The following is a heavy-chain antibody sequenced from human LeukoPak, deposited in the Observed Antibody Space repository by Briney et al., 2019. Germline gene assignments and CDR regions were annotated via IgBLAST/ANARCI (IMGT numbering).Heavy chain of an antibody. D-gene: IGHD3-3*01. CDR2: IKSDGST. CDR3: ARAPSEIGGYYPEYFRH. Sequence: GGSLRLSCAASGFTFSTYWMHWVRQAPGKGLAWVSRIKSDGSTSYADSVKGRFTISRDNAKNTLSLQMNSLRPEDTGVYYCARAPSEIGGYYPEYFRHWGQGTLVTVSS. CDR1: GFTFSTYW. V-gene: IGHV3-74*01. J-gene: IGHJ1*01.